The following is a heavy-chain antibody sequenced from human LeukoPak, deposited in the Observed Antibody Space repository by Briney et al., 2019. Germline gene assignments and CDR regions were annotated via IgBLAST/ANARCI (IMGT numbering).Heavy chain of an antibody. CDR3: ARDAADNAAGDY. V-gene: IGHV4-39*07. D-gene: IGHD6-13*01. J-gene: IGHJ4*02. CDR2: IYYSGST. Sequence: GSLRLSCAASGFTFSSYGMSWIRQPPGKGLEWIGSIYYSGSTYYNPSLKSRVTISVDTSKNQFSLKLSSVTAADTAVYYCARDAADNAAGDYWGQGTLVTVSS. CDR1: GFTFSSYG.